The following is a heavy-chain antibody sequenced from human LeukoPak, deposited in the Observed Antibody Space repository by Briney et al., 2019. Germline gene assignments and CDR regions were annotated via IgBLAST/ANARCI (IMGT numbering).Heavy chain of an antibody. CDR1: GFTFSIYW. CDR2: IKTDGSRT. CDR3: AREGSAAGIDDAFDI. D-gene: IGHD6-13*01. J-gene: IGHJ3*02. V-gene: IGHV3-74*01. Sequence: GGSLRLSCAASGFTFSIYWMHWVRQAPGKGLVWVSRIKTDGSRTNYADSVKGRFTISRDNAKNTPYLQMNSLRAEDTAVYYCAREGSAAGIDDAFDIWGQGTMVTVSS.